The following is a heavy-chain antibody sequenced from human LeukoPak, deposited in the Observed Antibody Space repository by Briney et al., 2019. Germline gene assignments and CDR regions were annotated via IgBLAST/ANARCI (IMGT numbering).Heavy chain of an antibody. Sequence: GRSLRLSCAASGFTFSSYGMHWVRQAPGKGLEWVAVISYGGSNKYYADSVKGRFTISRDNSKNTLYLQMNSLRAEDTAVYYCAKDRRDIVATMIETSTAQFDPWGQGTLVTVSS. CDR2: ISYGGSNK. V-gene: IGHV3-30*18. CDR3: AKDRRDIVATMIETSTAQFDP. CDR1: GFTFSSYG. J-gene: IGHJ5*02. D-gene: IGHD5-12*01.